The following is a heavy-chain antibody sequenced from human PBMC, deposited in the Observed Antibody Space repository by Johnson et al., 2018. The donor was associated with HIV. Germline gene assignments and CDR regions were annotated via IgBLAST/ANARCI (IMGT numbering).Heavy chain of an antibody. CDR3: AKDLPPMILVGGDAFDM. V-gene: IGHV3-30-3*02. D-gene: IGHD3-22*01. CDR1: GFTFSTYA. J-gene: IGHJ3*02. Sequence: QVQLVESGGGVVQPGRSLRLSCAASGFTFSTYAIHWVRQAPGKGLEWVAVISYDGSNKYYADSVKGRFTISRDNSKNTLYLQMNSLRAEDTAVYYCAKDLPPMILVGGDAFDMWGQGTMVTVYS. CDR2: ISYDGSNK.